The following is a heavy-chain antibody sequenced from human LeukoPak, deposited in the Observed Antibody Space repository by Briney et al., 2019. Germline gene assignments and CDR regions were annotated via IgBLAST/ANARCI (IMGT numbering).Heavy chain of an antibody. CDR1: GYTFTSYG. D-gene: IGHD5-18*01. V-gene: IGHV1-18*01. J-gene: IGHJ4*02. CDR3: ARMLGVDTAMELDY. CDR2: ISAYNGNT. Sequence: ASVKVSCKASGYTFTSYGISWVRQAPGQGLEWMGWISAYNGNTNYAQKLQGRVTMTRDTSISTAYMELSRLRSDDTAVYYCARMLGVDTAMELDYWGQGTLVTVSS.